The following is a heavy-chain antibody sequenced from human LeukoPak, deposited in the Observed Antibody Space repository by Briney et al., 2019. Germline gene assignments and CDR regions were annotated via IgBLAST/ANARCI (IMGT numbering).Heavy chain of an antibody. CDR1: GGSISSYY. Sequence: SETLSLTCTVSGGSISSYYWGWIRQPPGKGLEWIGYIYYSGSTNYNPSLKSRVTISVDTSKNQFSLKLSSVTAADTAVYYCAMTTVTTWDYYYYMDVWGKGTTVTVSS. CDR2: IYYSGST. D-gene: IGHD4-17*01. CDR3: AMTTVTTWDYYYYMDV. V-gene: IGHV4-59*01. J-gene: IGHJ6*03.